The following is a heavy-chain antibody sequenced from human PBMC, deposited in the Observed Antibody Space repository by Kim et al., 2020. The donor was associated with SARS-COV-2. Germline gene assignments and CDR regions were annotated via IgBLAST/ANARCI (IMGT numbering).Heavy chain of an antibody. CDR2: ISGDGSRT. CDR3: ARDGVGTTPLDW. J-gene: IGHJ4*02. CDR1: GFIFSRYY. Sequence: GGSLRLSCAASGFIFSRYYMHWVRQVPGKGLVWVSYISGDGSRTSYTDSVKGRFTISRDNAKNTLNLQMNSLRAKDTAVYYCARDGVGTTPLDWWGQGTLVTVSS. D-gene: IGHD1-26*01. V-gene: IGHV3-74*01.